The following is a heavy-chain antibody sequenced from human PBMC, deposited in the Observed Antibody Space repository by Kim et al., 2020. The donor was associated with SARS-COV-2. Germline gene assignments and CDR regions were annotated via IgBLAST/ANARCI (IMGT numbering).Heavy chain of an antibody. Sequence: DYAAPVKGRFTISRDDSKNTLYLQTNSLKTEDTAVYYCTTGYDSSGYYDYWGQGTLVTVSS. CDR3: TTGYDSSGYYDY. J-gene: IGHJ4*02. D-gene: IGHD3-22*01. V-gene: IGHV3-15*01.